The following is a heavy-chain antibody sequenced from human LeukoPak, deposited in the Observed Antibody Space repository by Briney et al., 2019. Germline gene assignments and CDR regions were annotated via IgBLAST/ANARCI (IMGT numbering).Heavy chain of an antibody. CDR3: AKGLYYGSGLFDY. Sequence: GGSLRLSCEASGFTFDDYAMHWVRQASGKGLEWVSGISWNSGRTDYADSVKGRFTISRDNAKNSLYLQMNSLRDEDTAMYYCAKGLYYGSGLFDYWGQGTLVTVSS. J-gene: IGHJ4*02. D-gene: IGHD3-10*01. CDR1: GFTFDDYA. CDR2: ISWNSGRT. V-gene: IGHV3-9*01.